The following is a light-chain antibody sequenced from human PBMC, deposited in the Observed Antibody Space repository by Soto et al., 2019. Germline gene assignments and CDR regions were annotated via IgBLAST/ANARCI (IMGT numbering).Light chain of an antibody. V-gene: IGLV2-14*03. CDR3: SSYTGTSTLYV. CDR1: SSDIGGYHY. J-gene: IGLJ1*01. Sequence: QSALTQPASVSGSPGQSITISCTGTSSDIGGYHYVSWYQQLPGKVPKLIIYDVSNRPSGVSDRFSGSKSGNAASLPISGLQAEDEADYYCSSYTGTSTLYVFGTGTKLTVL. CDR2: DVS.